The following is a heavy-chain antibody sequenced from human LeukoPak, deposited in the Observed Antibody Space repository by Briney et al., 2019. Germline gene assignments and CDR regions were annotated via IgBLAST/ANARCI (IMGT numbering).Heavy chain of an antibody. Sequence: PSETLSLTCTVSGGSVSSGSYYWSWIRQPPGKGLEWIGYIYYGGSTNYNPSLKSRVTISVDTSKNQFSLKLSSVTAADTAVYYCARGKTYFDYWGQGTLVTVSS. V-gene: IGHV4-61*01. CDR1: GGSVSSGSYY. J-gene: IGHJ4*02. CDR3: ARGKTYFDY. CDR2: IYYGGST.